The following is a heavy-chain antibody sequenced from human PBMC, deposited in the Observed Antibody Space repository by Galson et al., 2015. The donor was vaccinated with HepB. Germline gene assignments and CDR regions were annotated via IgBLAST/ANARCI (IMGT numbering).Heavy chain of an antibody. V-gene: IGHV3-21*01. D-gene: IGHD2-21*02. CDR3: ARDGNGYCGGDFYPADSFQH. Sequence: SLRLSCAASGFTFNTYSMNWVRQAPGKGLEWVSSITSNSNYIYYADSVKGRFTISRDKAKNSLYLQMNGLRAEDTAVYYCARDGNGYCGGDFYPADSFQHWGQSTLVTVSS. CDR1: GFTFNTYS. J-gene: IGHJ1*01. CDR2: ITSNSNYI.